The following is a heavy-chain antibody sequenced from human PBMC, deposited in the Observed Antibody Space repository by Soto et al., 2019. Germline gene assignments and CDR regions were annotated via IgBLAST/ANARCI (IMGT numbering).Heavy chain of an antibody. D-gene: IGHD3-22*01. Sequence: LRLSCAASGFTFSDYYMSWIRQAPGKGLEWVSYISSSSSYTSYADSVKGRFTISRDNAKNSLYLQMNSLRAEDTAVYYCARDGVTTPGPFDYWGQGTLVTVSS. CDR1: GFTFSDYY. CDR2: ISSSSSYT. CDR3: ARDGVTTPGPFDY. J-gene: IGHJ4*02. V-gene: IGHV3-11*06.